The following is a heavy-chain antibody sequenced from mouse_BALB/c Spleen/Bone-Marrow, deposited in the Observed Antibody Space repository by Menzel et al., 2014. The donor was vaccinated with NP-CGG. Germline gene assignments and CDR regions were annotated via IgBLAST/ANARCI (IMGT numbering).Heavy chain of an antibody. CDR3: ARVYAITAWFAS. Sequence: VTLKESGAELVKPGASVKLSCTPSGFNIKDTHMHWVKQRPEQGLEWIGRIDPANGNTKYDPNFQGKATITADTSSNTAYLQLSSLTSEDTAVYSCARVYAITAWFASWGQGTLVTVS. J-gene: IGHJ3*01. CDR1: GFNIKDTH. D-gene: IGHD1-1*01. V-gene: IGHV14-3*02. CDR2: IDPANGNT.